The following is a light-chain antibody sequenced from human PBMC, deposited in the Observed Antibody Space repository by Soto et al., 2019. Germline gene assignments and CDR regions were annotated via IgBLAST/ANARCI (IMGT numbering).Light chain of an antibody. CDR2: AAS. CDR3: QQANRFPLT. Sequence: DIQMTQSPSSVSASVGDRVTITCRASQSIGGWLAWYLQVPGKAPKLLIHAASSLQSGVPSRFSGSGSGTDFTPTITSLQPEAFAAYYCQQANRFPLTCGGGTKVEIK. J-gene: IGKJ4*01. V-gene: IGKV1-12*01. CDR1: QSIGGW.